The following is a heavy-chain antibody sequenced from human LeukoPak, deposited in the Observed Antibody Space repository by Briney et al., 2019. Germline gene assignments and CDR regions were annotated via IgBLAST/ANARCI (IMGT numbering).Heavy chain of an antibody. Sequence: PSETLSLTCTVSGDSVISGDYRWTWIRQPPGKGLEWIGYTYFTGSTYFNPSLKRRVAISIDTSKNQFSLKLSSVTAADTAVYYCASLGHCSGGSCYYFDYWGQGTLVTVSS. D-gene: IGHD2-15*01. J-gene: IGHJ4*02. CDR2: TYFTGST. CDR1: GDSVISGDYR. CDR3: ASLGHCSGGSCYYFDY. V-gene: IGHV4-30-4*02.